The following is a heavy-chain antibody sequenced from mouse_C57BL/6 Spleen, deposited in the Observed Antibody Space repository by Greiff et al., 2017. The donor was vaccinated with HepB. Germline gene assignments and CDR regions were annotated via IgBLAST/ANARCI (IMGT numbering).Heavy chain of an antibody. D-gene: IGHD2-4*01. V-gene: IGHV1-55*01. CDR1: GYTFTCYW. Sequence: QVQLQQSGAELVKPGASVKMSCKASGYTFTCYWITWVKQRPGQGLEWIGDIYPGSGSTNYNEKFKSKATLTVDTSSSTAYMQLSSLTSEDSAVYYCAREGDYGGLGFGYWGQATTLTVSS. CDR3: AREGDYGGLGFGY. CDR2: IYPGSGST. J-gene: IGHJ2*01.